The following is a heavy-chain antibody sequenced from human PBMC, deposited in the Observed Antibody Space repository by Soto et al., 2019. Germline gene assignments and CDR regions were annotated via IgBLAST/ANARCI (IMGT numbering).Heavy chain of an antibody. CDR2: IYYSGST. D-gene: IGHD2-21*02. Sequence: SETLSLTCTVSGGSISSGDYYWSWIRQPPGKGLEWIGYIYYSGSTYYNPSLKSRVTISVDTSKNQFSLKLSSVTAADTAVYYCASYQEDGGNFYWGQGTLVTVSS. CDR1: GGSISSGDYY. J-gene: IGHJ4*02. CDR3: ASYQEDGGNFY. V-gene: IGHV4-30-4*01.